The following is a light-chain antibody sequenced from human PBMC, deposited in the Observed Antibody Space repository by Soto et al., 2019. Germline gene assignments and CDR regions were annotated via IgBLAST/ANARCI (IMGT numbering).Light chain of an antibody. J-gene: IGLJ2*01. Sequence: QSVLTQPPSVSGATGQRVTISCTGSSSNIAAGFDVHWYQQLPGTAPKLLIYGNNNRPSGVPDRFSGSESGTSASLAITGLQAEDEADYYCHSYDTSLSGSLFGGGTKRTVL. CDR3: HSYDTSLSGSL. CDR1: SSNIAAGFD. CDR2: GNN. V-gene: IGLV1-40*01.